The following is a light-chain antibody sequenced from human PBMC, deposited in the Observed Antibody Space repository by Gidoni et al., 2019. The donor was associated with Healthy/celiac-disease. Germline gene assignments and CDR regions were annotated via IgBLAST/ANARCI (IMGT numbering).Light chain of an antibody. CDR3: QQSYSTLFT. Sequence: DIQMTQSPSSLSASVGDRVTITCRASQSISSYLNWYQQKPGKAPKLLIYAASSLQSGVPSRFSGSGSGTDFTLTISILQPEDFATYDCQQSYSTLFTFGPGTKVDIK. CDR2: AAS. J-gene: IGKJ3*01. V-gene: IGKV1-39*01. CDR1: QSISSY.